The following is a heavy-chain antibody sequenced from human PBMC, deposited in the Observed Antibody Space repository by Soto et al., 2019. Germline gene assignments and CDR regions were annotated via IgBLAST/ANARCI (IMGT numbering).Heavy chain of an antibody. Sequence: QVQLQESGPGLVKPSQTLSLTCTVSGASINGGGYYWSWIRQHPGKGLEWIGSIYYSGNTYYSPSLKTRVTISXXTXKXXFSLRLTSVTAADTAVDYCARDPSYGDYSYYGMDVWGQGTTVTVSS. CDR1: GASINGGGYY. CDR2: IYYSGNT. J-gene: IGHJ6*02. CDR3: ARDPSYGDYSYYGMDV. V-gene: IGHV4-31*03. D-gene: IGHD4-17*01.